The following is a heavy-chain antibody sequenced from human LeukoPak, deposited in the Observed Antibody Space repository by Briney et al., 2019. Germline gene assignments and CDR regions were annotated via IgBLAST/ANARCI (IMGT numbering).Heavy chain of an antibody. J-gene: IGHJ5*02. CDR2: ISSSSSYI. Sequence: GGSLRLSCAASGFTFSSYSMNWVRQAPGKGLEWVSSISSSSSYIYYADSVKGRFTISRDNAKNSLYLQMNSLRAEDTAVYYCARTYYYDRSGYYLAWFDPWGQGTLVTVSS. CDR3: ARTYYYDRSGYYLAWFDP. CDR1: GFTFSSYS. D-gene: IGHD3-22*01. V-gene: IGHV3-21*04.